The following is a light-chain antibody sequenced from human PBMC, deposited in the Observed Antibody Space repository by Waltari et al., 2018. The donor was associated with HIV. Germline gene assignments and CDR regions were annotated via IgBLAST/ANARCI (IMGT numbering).Light chain of an antibody. CDR2: DVN. CDR3: CAYAAGHVSYV. J-gene: IGLJ1*01. CDR1: TNDVGFYDY. Sequence: QSALTQPPSVSGSPGQSVTISCTGTTNDVGFYDYVSWYQQYPGKAPKLLIFDVNQRPSGVPERFSGSKSGNTASLTISGLQTEDEADYFCCAYAAGHVSYVFGNGTAVAVL. V-gene: IGLV2-11*01.